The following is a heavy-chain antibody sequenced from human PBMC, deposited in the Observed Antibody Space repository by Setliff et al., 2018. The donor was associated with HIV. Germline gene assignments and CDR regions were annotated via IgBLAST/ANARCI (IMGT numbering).Heavy chain of an antibody. Sequence: GGSLRLSCAASGFTFSSYAMSWVRQAPGKGLEWVSATSGSGGSTYYADSVKGRFTISRDNSKNTLYLQMNSLRAEDTAVYYCAKRGYVSAWYDEPVQFYQHMDVWGKGTTVTVSS. D-gene: IGHD6-19*01. V-gene: IGHV3-23*01. CDR3: AKRGYVSAWYDEPVQFYQHMDV. J-gene: IGHJ6*03. CDR2: TSGSGGST. CDR1: GFTFSSYA.